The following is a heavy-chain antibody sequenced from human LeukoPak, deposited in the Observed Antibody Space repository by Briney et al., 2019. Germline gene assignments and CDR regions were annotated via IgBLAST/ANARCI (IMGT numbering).Heavy chain of an antibody. J-gene: IGHJ4*02. CDR3: ARQNDFRPDY. Sequence: GESLKISCKGSGYTFSSYWIGWVRQMPGKGLEWMGIIYPGDSDTRYSPSLQGQVTISVDTSIGTAYLQWSSLKASDTAIYYCARQNDFRPDYWGQGTPVTVSS. V-gene: IGHV5-51*01. CDR2: IYPGDSDT. D-gene: IGHD3-3*01. CDR1: GYTFSSYW.